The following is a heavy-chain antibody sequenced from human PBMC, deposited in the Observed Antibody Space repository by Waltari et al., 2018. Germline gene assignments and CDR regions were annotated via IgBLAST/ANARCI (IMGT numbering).Heavy chain of an antibody. CDR3: ARAYSGKKNPKES. CDR2: INTDGSDT. CDR1: GFTFSSHW. D-gene: IGHD4-4*01. V-gene: IGHV3-74*03. J-gene: IGHJ5*02. Sequence: EVQLVESGGGLVQPGGYLRLSCAASGFTFSSHWMPWVRQAPGKGLVWVSRINTDGSDTAYADSGRGRFTISRDNAKNTLFLQMNSLRVEDTAVYYCARAYSGKKNPKESWGQGTLVTVSS.